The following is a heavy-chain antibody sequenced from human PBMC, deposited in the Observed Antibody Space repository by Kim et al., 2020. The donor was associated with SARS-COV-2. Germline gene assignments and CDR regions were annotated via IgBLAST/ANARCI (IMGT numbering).Heavy chain of an antibody. CDR3: ARDTLPFYYYDSSGLSGGLPLDY. D-gene: IGHD3-22*01. V-gene: IGHV1-46*01. CDR1: GYTFTSYY. Sequence: ASVKVSCKASGYTFTSYYMHWVRQAPGQGLEWMGIINPSGGSTSYAQKFQGRVTMTRDTSTSTVYMELSSLRSEDTAVYYCARDTLPFYYYDSSGLSGGLPLDYWGQGTLVTVSS. J-gene: IGHJ4*02. CDR2: INPSGGST.